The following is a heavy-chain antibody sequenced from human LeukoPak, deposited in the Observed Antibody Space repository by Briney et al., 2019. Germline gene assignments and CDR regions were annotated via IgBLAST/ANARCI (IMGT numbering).Heavy chain of an antibody. Sequence: SVKVSCKASGGTFSSYAISWVRQAPGQGLEWMGGIIPIFGTANYAQKFRGRVTITADESTSTAYMELSSLRSEDTAVYYCARGAGYSYGYVGYFDYWGQGTLVTVSS. CDR2: IIPIFGTA. J-gene: IGHJ4*02. D-gene: IGHD5-18*01. CDR3: ARGAGYSYGYVGYFDY. CDR1: GGTFSSYA. V-gene: IGHV1-69*13.